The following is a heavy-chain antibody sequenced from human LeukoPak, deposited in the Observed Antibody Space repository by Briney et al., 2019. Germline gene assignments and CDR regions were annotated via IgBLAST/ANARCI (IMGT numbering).Heavy chain of an antibody. Sequence: SETLSLACTVSGGSISSGSYYWSWIRQPAGKGLEWIGCIYTSGSTNYNPSLKSRVTISVDTSKNQFSLKLSSVTAADTAVYYCARERYYYDSSGENYYYYYMDVWGKGTTVTVSS. CDR2: IYTSGST. D-gene: IGHD3-22*01. CDR3: ARERYYYDSSGENYYYYYMDV. CDR1: GGSISSGSYY. J-gene: IGHJ6*03. V-gene: IGHV4-61*02.